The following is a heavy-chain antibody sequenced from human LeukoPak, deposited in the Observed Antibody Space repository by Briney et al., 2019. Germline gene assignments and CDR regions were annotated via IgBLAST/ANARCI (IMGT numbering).Heavy chain of an antibody. J-gene: IGHJ3*02. CDR1: GGSISSYY. V-gene: IGHV4-59*01. Sequence: SETLSLTCTVSGGSISSYYWSWIRQPPGKGLEWIGYIYYSGSTNYNPSHKSRVTISVDTSKNQFSLKLSSVTAADTAVYYCAGLMGDAFDIWGQGTMVTVSS. CDR2: IYYSGST. D-gene: IGHD3-16*01. CDR3: AGLMGDAFDI.